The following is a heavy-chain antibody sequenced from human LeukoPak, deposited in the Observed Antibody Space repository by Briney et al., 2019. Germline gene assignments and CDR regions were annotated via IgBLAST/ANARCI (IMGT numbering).Heavy chain of an antibody. CDR3: ARHNQLLRHGNNWFDP. J-gene: IGHJ5*02. CDR2: INHSGST. Sequence: SETLSLTCTVSGGSISSGGYYWSWIRQPPGKGLEWNVEINHSGSTNYNPSLKSRVTISVDTSKNQFSLKLSSVTAADTAVYYCARHNQLLRHGNNWFDPWGQGTLVTVSS. D-gene: IGHD2-15*01. CDR1: GGSISSGGYY. V-gene: IGHV4-39*01.